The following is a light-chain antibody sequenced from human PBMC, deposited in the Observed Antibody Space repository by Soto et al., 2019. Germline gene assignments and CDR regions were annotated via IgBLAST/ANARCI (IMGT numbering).Light chain of an antibody. V-gene: IGLV1-44*01. CDR2: SDN. CDR1: NSNIGRHT. Sequence: QSVLTQPPSASGTPGQRVTISCSGSNSNIGRHTVNWYQQFPGTAPKLLIHSDNQRPSGVPDRFSGSKSGTSASLAISGLQSEDEAEYYWAGWDDSLNGVFGRGTKVTVL. CDR3: AGWDDSLNGV. J-gene: IGLJ2*01.